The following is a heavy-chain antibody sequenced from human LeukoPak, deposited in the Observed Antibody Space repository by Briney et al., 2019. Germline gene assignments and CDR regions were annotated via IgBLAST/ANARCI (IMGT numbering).Heavy chain of an antibody. CDR3: ARCPFGELDY. CDR2: IKQDGSEK. J-gene: IGHJ4*02. Sequence: GGSLRLSCAASGFTFNSYWTSWVRQAPGKGLEWVANIKQDGSEKYYVDSVKGRFTISRDNAKNSLYLQMNSLRAEDTAVYYCARCPFGELDYWGQGTLVTVSS. V-gene: IGHV3-7*01. CDR1: GFTFNSYW. D-gene: IGHD3-10*01.